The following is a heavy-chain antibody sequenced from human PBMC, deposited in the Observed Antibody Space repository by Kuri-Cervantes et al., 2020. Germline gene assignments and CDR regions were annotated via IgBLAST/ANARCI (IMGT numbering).Heavy chain of an antibody. CDR2: IYYSGST. CDR1: GGSISSYY. V-gene: IGHV4-59*12. J-gene: IGHJ4*02. CDR3: AALKDVGSWHFDY. D-gene: IGHD6-13*01. Sequence: ESLKISCTVSGGSISSYYWSWIRQPPGKRLEWIGYIYYSGSTNYNPSLKSRVTISVDTSKNQFSLKLSSVTAADTAVYYCAALKDVGSWHFDYWGQGTLVTVSS.